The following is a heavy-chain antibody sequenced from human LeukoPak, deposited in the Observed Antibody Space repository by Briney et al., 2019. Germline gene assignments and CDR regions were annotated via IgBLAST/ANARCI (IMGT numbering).Heavy chain of an antibody. J-gene: IGHJ4*02. CDR3: AKDLSPPEAYYFDY. Sequence: GGSLRLSCAASGFTFSNVWMNWVRQAPGKGLEWVGRIKSKTDGGTTDYASPVKGRFTISRDDSKNTLYLQMNSLRAEDTAVYYCAKDLSPPEAYYFDYWGQGTLVTVSS. CDR2: IKSKTDGGTT. CDR1: GFTFSNVW. V-gene: IGHV3-15*01.